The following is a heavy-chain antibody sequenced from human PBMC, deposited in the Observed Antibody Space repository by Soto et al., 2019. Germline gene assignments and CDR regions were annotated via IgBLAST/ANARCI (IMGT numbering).Heavy chain of an antibody. D-gene: IGHD3-22*01. Sequence: QVQLVQSGAEVKKPGASVKVSCKASGYTFTSYGISWVRQAPGQGLEWMGWISAYNGNTNYAQKLQGRVTMTTDTSTSTAYMELRSLRSDDTAVYYCVRALYYYDSSGYPGAFDIWGQGTMVTVSS. V-gene: IGHV1-18*04. CDR1: GYTFTSYG. CDR3: VRALYYYDSSGYPGAFDI. CDR2: ISAYNGNT. J-gene: IGHJ3*02.